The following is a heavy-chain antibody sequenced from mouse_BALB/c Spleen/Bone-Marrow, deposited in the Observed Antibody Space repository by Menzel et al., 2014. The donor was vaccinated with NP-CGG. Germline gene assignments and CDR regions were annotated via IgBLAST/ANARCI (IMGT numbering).Heavy chain of an antibody. V-gene: IGHV5-17*02. CDR3: ARSRLRGYYFDY. Sequence: QLVESGGGLLQPGGSRKLSCAASGFTFSSFGMHWVRQAPEKGLEWVAYISSGSSTIYYADTLKGRFTISRDNPSNTLFLQMTSLRSEDTAMYYCARSRLRGYYFDYGGQGTSLTVSS. CDR1: GFTFSSFG. D-gene: IGHD3-2*02. J-gene: IGHJ2*02. CDR2: ISSGSSTI.